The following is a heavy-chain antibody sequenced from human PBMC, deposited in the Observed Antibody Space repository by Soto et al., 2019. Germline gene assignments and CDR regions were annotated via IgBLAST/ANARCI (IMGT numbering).Heavy chain of an antibody. CDR2: IIPIFGTA. V-gene: IGHV1-69*06. J-gene: IGHJ6*02. Sequence: QVQLVQSGAEVKKPGSSVNVSCKASGGTFSSYAISWVRQAPGQGLEWMGGIIPIFGTANYAQKFQGRVTITADKSTRTAYMKQRSLRSEDTAVYYGALHQAMIFGVGYGMDVWGQGTTLTVSS. D-gene: IGHD3-3*01. CDR1: GGTFSSYA. CDR3: ALHQAMIFGVGYGMDV.